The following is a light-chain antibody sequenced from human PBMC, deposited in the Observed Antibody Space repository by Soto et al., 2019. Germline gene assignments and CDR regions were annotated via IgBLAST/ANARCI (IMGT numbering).Light chain of an antibody. CDR3: SSYTSSNTLV. CDR1: SSDIGGYDF. Sequence: QAASVSGSPGQSITISCTGTSSDIGGYDFVSWYQQHPGKAPKLMISEVNNRPSGVSNRFSGSKSGNTASLTISGLQAEDEADYYCSSYTSSNTLVFGGGTKLTVL. J-gene: IGLJ2*01. CDR2: EVN. V-gene: IGLV2-14*01.